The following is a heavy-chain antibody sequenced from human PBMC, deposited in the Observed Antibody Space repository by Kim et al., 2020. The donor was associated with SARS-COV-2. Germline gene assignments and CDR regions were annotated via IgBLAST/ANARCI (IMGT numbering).Heavy chain of an antibody. V-gene: IGHV3-33*01. CDR3: AIWGIAAVGGIDV. J-gene: IGHJ6*02. D-gene: IGHD6-13*01. Sequence: YYADAVEGRFTITRDNSKNPVDLQMNSLRLEDTGVYYCAIWGIAAVGGIDVWGRGTTVTVSS.